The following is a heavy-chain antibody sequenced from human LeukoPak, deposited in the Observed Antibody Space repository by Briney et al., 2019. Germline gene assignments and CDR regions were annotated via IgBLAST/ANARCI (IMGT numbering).Heavy chain of an antibody. CDR1: GYSFTSYW. D-gene: IGHD3-10*01. V-gene: IGHV5-10-1*01. J-gene: IGHJ4*02. CDR3: ATAPLGSGSYYNGPDY. CDR2: IIPRDSYT. Sequence: GESLKIFCKGSGYSFTSYWISWVRQMPGKGLEWMGRIIPRDSYTIYSTSFQGHVTISADKSISTAYLQWSSLKASDTAMYYCATAPLGSGSYYNGPDYWGQGTLVTV.